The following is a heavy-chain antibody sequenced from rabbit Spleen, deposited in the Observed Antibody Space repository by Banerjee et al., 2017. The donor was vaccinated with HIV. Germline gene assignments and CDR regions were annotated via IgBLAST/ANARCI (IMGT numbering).Heavy chain of an antibody. J-gene: IGHJ4*01. Sequence: QQQLEESGGGLVKPGGTLTLTCKASGIDFSSYYYMCWVRQAPGKGLDLIACIYTNSASTWYASWVSGRFTISRSTSLHTVDLKMTGLTVADTATYFCVRDLGYDDDSEKGYFNLWGQGTLVTVS. CDR3: VRDLGYDDDSEKGYFNL. D-gene: IGHD2-1*01. CDR2: IYTNSAST. V-gene: IGHV1S43*01. CDR1: GIDFSSYYY.